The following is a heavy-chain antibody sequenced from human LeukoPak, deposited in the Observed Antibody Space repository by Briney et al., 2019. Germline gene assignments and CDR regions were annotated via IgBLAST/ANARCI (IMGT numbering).Heavy chain of an antibody. CDR2: INRDGSVK. CDR3: ARDHSTAAAGSDY. V-gene: IGHV3-7*01. D-gene: IGHD6-13*01. CDR1: GFTFSSYW. J-gene: IGHJ4*02. Sequence: GGSLRLSCAASGFTFSSYWMSWVRQAPGKGLEWVGNINRDGSVKYYVDSVKGRFTISRDNAKNSLYLQMNSLRAEDTAVYCCARDHSTAAAGSDYWGQGTLVTVSS.